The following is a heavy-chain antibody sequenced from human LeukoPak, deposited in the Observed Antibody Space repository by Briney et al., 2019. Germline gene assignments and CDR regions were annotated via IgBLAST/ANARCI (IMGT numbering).Heavy chain of an antibody. CDR2: INPSGGSR. V-gene: IGHV1-46*01. J-gene: IGHJ3*02. D-gene: IGHD1-26*01. CDR3: ARGSIVGAKTLGFGAFDI. CDR1: GYTFTGYY. Sequence: RASVKVSCKASGYTFTGYYMHWVRQAPGQGLEWMGIINPSGGSRSYAQKFQGRVTMTRDTSTSTVYMELSSLRSEDTAVYYCARGSIVGAKTLGFGAFDIWGQGTMVTVSS.